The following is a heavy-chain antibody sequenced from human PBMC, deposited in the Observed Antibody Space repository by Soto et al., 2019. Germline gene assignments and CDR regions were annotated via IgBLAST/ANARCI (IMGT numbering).Heavy chain of an antibody. CDR3: AAYPFIAAAGTGRDWLDP. Sequence: SVKVSCKASGFTFISSAMQCVRQARGQRLEWRGWIVVGSGNTNYAQKFQERVTITRDMSTSTAYMELSSLRSEDTAVYYCAAYPFIAAAGTGRDWLDPWGQGTLVTVSS. D-gene: IGHD6-13*01. CDR2: IVVGSGNT. J-gene: IGHJ5*02. CDR1: GFTFISSA. V-gene: IGHV1-58*02.